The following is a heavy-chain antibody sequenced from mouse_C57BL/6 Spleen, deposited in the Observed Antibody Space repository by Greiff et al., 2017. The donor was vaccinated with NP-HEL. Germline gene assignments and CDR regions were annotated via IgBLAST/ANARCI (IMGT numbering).Heavy chain of an antibody. V-gene: IGHV5-9-1*02. CDR3: TRDRVTTVVVDYAMDY. Sequence: EVKLMESGEGLVKPGGSLKLSCAASGFTFSSYAMSWVRQTPEKRLEWVAYISSGGDYIYYADTVKGRFTISRDNARNTLYLQMSSLKSEDTAMYYCTRDRVTTVVVDYAMDYWGQGTSVTVSS. J-gene: IGHJ4*01. CDR2: ISSGGDYI. CDR1: GFTFSSYA. D-gene: IGHD1-1*01.